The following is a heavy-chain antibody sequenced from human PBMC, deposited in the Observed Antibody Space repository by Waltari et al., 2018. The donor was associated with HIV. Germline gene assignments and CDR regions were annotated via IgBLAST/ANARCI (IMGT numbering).Heavy chain of an antibody. CDR1: GVSITDHF. J-gene: IGHJ6*02. D-gene: IGHD3-10*01. V-gene: IGHV4-59*11. CDR3: ARDLGVLGSYPYHYKGMDV. CDR2: IYYSGST. Sequence: QLQLQESGPGLVKPSETLSLTCTVSGVSITDHFWSWIRQPPGKGLEWLGQIYYSGSTNYNPPLRSRVTISIDTSKSQFSLTLRSVTVADTAVYYCARDLGVLGSYPYHYKGMDVWGQGTTVTVSS.